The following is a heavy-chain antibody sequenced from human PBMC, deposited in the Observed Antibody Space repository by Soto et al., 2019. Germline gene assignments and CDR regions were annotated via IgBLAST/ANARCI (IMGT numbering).Heavy chain of an antibody. CDR3: ARARYSSSWYMDWFDP. Sequence: PSETLSLTCTVSGGSISSSGYYWGWIRQPPGKGLEWIGSIYYSGSTYYNPSLKSRVTISVDTSKNQFSLKLSSVTAADTAVYYCARARYSSSWYMDWFDPWGQGTLVTVSS. V-gene: IGHV4-39*07. D-gene: IGHD6-13*01. CDR1: GGSISSSGYY. CDR2: IYYSGST. J-gene: IGHJ5*02.